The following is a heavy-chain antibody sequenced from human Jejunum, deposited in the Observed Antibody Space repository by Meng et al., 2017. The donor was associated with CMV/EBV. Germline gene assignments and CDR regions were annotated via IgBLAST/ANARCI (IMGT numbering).Heavy chain of an antibody. Sequence: QVLLLDSGPGLVKSSETLSLTCFVSAGPISGYYWSWIRQPAGKGLEWIGRIYTSGSTHYNPSLKSRLTMSVDLAKNQISLKLSSVTAADTAVYYCARESGSYYWFDPWGQGTLVTVSS. CDR2: IYTSGST. CDR3: ARESGSYYWFDP. J-gene: IGHJ5*02. CDR1: AGPISGYY. V-gene: IGHV4-4*07. D-gene: IGHD1-26*01.